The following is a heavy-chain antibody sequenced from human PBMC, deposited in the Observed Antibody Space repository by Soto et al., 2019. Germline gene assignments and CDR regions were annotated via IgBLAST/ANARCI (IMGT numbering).Heavy chain of an antibody. J-gene: IGHJ6*02. D-gene: IGHD3-3*01. V-gene: IGHV1-69*13. CDR2: IIPIFGTA. Sequence: GASVKVSCKASGGTFSSYAISWVRQAPGQGLEWMGGIIPIFGTANYAQKFQGRVTITADGSTSTAYMELSSLRSEDTAVYYCARDSPEYYDFWSGYRRYYYYYGMDVWGQGTTVTVSS. CDR1: GGTFSSYA. CDR3: ARDSPEYYDFWSGYRRYYYYYGMDV.